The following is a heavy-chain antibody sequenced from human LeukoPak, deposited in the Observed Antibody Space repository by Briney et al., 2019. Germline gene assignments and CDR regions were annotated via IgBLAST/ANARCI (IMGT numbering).Heavy chain of an antibody. D-gene: IGHD3-3*01. CDR1: GFTFSSYS. CDR3: ARGTGVLRFLEWLFLGGYFDY. Sequence: PGGSLRLSCAASGFTFSSYSMNWVRQAPGKGLEWVSSISSSSSYIYYADSVKGRFTISRDNAKNSLYLQMNSLRAEDTAVYYCARGTGVLRFLEWLFLGGYFDYWGQGTLVTVSS. V-gene: IGHV3-21*01. J-gene: IGHJ4*02. CDR2: ISSSSSYI.